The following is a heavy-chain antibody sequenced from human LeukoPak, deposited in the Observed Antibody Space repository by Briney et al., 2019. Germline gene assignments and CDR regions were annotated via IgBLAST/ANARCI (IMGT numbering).Heavy chain of an antibody. CDR2: IIPILGIA. CDR1: GYTFTTYG. CDR3: ARDTANTAMVTPYAFDI. Sequence: SVKVSCKASGYTFTTYGISWVRQAPGQGLEWMGRIIPILGIANYAQKFQGRVTITADKSTSTAYMELSSLRSEDTAVYYCARDTANTAMVTPYAFDIWGQGTMVTVSS. J-gene: IGHJ3*02. V-gene: IGHV1-69*04. D-gene: IGHD5-18*01.